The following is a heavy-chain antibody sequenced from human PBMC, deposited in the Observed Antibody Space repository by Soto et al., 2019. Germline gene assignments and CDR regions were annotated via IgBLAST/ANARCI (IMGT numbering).Heavy chain of an antibody. CDR1: SGSFSGHY. J-gene: IGHJ4*02. V-gene: IGHV4-34*01. Sequence: QVQLQQWGAGLLKPSETLSLTCAVYSGSFSGHYWSWIRQPPGKDLEWIGEIYHGLSIVYIPSLKSRVTISGDSSKNQFSLKLSSVTAADTAVYYCARHGGYFFDYWGQGTLVTVSS. D-gene: IGHD3-16*01. CDR2: IYHGLSI. CDR3: ARHGGYFFDY.